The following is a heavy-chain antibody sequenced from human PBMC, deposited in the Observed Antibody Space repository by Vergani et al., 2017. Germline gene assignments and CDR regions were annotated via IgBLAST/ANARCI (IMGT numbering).Heavy chain of an antibody. CDR3: AKKGGSLYYYGVDV. D-gene: IGHD1-26*01. CDR2: IRYDGSNP. V-gene: IGHV3-30*02. CDR1: GFAFSRYA. Sequence: VQLLESGGRLVQPGGSLRLSCVASGFAFSRYAMSWVRQAPGKGLAWVAFIRYDGSNPQYIDSVKGRFTISRDNSKDTLFLQMNGLRPEDTGTYFCAKKGGSLYYYGVDVWGQGTTITVSS. J-gene: IGHJ6*02.